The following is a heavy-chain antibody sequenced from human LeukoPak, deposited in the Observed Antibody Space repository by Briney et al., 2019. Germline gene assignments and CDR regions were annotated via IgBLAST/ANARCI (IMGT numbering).Heavy chain of an antibody. V-gene: IGHV4-59*08. J-gene: IGHJ2*01. CDR3: ARLTPSDSSSWYWYFGL. Sequence: KASETLSLTCTVSGGSISSYYWSWISQPPGKGLEWIGYIYYSGSTNYNPSLKSRVTISVDTSKNQFSLKLSTVTAADTAVYYCARLTPSDSSSWYWYFGLWGRGTLVTVSS. D-gene: IGHD6-13*01. CDR1: GGSISSYY. CDR2: IYYSGST.